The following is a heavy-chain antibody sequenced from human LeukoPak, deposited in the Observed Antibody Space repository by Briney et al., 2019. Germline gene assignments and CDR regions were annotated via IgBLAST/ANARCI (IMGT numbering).Heavy chain of an antibody. V-gene: IGHV3-7*01. CDR2: LIDFGREK. D-gene: IGHD3-22*01. Sequence: GLLNPSCAPSGFPFRIFWMSWDRHAQGKVLEWVANLIDFGREKYYVDSMKGRFTISRDNAKNSLYLQMNSLIAEDTAVYFCVRDGAYYSDSSGGPNYWGQGTLVTVSS. CDR3: VRDGAYYSDSSGGPNY. J-gene: IGHJ4*02. CDR1: GFPFRIFW.